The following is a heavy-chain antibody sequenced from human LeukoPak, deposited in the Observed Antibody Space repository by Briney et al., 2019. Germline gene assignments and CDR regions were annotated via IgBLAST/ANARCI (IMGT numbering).Heavy chain of an antibody. D-gene: IGHD2-15*01. J-gene: IGHJ4*02. CDR1: GFTFNTYS. CDR3: AKGDIRLPDY. Sequence: GGSLRLSCVASGFTFNTYSMHWVRQAPGKGLEWVAFIRYDGSNKYYADSVKGRFTISRDNSKNTLYLQVNSLRAEDTAVYYCAKGDIRLPDYWGQGTLVTVSS. V-gene: IGHV3-30*02. CDR2: IRYDGSNK.